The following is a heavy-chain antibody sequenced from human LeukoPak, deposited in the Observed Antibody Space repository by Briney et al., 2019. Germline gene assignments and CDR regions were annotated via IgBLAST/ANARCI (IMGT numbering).Heavy chain of an antibody. CDR1: GGSISSSSYY. CDR3: AGARALVTAIQPFDI. J-gene: IGHJ3*02. Sequence: SETLSLTCTVSGGSISSSSYYWGWIRQPPGKGLEWIGSIYYSGSTYYNPSLKSRVTISVDTSKNQFSLKLSSVTAADTAVYYCAGARALVTAIQPFDIWGQGTMVTVSS. D-gene: IGHD2-21*02. CDR2: IYYSGST. V-gene: IGHV4-39*01.